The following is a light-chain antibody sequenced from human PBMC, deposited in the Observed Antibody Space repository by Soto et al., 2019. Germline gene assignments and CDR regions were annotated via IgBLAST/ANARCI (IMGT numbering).Light chain of an antibody. J-gene: IGLJ2*01. Sequence: QLVLTQPPSVSGAPGQRVTISCTGSSSNIGAGYDVHWYQLLPRTAPKLLIFGNTKRPSGVPDRFSGSKSGTSASLAITGLQAEDEADYYCQSYDSSLHVVFGGGTKLTVL. CDR2: GNT. V-gene: IGLV1-40*01. CDR1: SSNIGAGYD. CDR3: QSYDSSLHVV.